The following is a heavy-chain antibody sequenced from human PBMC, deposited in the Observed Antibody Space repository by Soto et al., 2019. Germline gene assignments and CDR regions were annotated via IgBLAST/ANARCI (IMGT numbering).Heavy chain of an antibody. CDR2: VSTNGRST. Sequence: SGGSLRLSCRASGLAFGNYAMNWVRQVPGRGLEWVAGVSTNGRSTYYADSVRGRFTISRDNSKITVYLQMNSLRAEDTAVYYCAKDRAFNYFYGMDVWGQGTTVTVSS. V-gene: IGHV3-23*01. CDR3: AKDRAFNYFYGMDV. D-gene: IGHD3-10*01. J-gene: IGHJ6*02. CDR1: GLAFGNYA.